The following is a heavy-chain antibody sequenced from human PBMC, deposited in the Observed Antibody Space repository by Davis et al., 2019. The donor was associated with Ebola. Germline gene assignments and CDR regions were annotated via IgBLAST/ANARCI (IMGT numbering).Heavy chain of an antibody. V-gene: IGHV3-23*01. J-gene: IGHJ4*02. CDR3: AGSSPAVSGPFDY. D-gene: IGHD6-19*01. CDR2: ISAGGTAP. CDR1: EFTFSSYG. Sequence: GESLKISCVASEFTFSSYGMTWVRQAPGKGLEWVSSISAGGTAPYYADSVKGRFTISRDNSRNTLYLQMNSLRTEDASIYYCAGSSPAVSGPFDYWGRGTLVTVSS.